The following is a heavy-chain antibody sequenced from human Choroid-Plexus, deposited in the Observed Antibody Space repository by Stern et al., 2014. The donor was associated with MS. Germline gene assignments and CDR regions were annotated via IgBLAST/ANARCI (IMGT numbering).Heavy chain of an antibody. Sequence: VQLVESGGGVVQPGRPLRLSCVASGFTFGSCAMHWVRQAPGKGLAWVAGVSYDGSKKYYADSVKGRFTISRYNSQNTLYMQMSSLRPEDTAVYYCAKDRHYLTYFFDHWGQGSLVTVSS. CDR1: GFTFGSCA. CDR2: VSYDGSKK. D-gene: IGHD2/OR15-2a*01. CDR3: AKDRHYLTYFFDH. J-gene: IGHJ5*02. V-gene: IGHV3-30*18.